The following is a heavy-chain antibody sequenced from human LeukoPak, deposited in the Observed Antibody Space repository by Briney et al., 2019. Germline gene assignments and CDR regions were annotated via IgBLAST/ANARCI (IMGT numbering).Heavy chain of an antibody. J-gene: IGHJ4*02. D-gene: IGHD3-10*01. CDR1: GFAFSSYA. CDR2: ISRRDVYT. CDR3: SNDYRSGSFHDC. V-gene: IGHV3-23*01. Sequence: GGSLRLSCAASGFAFSSYAMSWVRQPPGKGLEWVSVISRRDVYTYYADSVKGRFTISRDNSKNTLYLQMKTLRAEDTAEYYCSNDYRSGSFHDCWGQGTLVTVCS.